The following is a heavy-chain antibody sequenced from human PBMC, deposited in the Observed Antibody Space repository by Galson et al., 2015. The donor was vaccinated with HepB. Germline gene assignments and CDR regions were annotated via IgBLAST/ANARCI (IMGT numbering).Heavy chain of an antibody. D-gene: IGHD3-16*01. CDR3: AKAWGNMQLFDY. V-gene: IGHV3-30*18. Sequence: SLRLSCAASGFTFSSYGMHWVRQAPGKGLEWVAVISYDGSNKYYADSVKGRFTISRDNSKNTLYLQMNSLRAEDTAVYYCAKAWGNMQLFDYWGQGTLVTVSS. J-gene: IGHJ4*02. CDR2: ISYDGSNK. CDR1: GFTFSSYG.